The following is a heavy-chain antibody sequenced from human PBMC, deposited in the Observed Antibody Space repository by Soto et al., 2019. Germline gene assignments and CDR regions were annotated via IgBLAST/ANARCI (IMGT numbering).Heavy chain of an antibody. Sequence: ASVKVSCKASGGTFSSYAISWVRQAPGQGLEWMGGIIPIFGTANYAQKFQGRVTITADESTSTAYMELSSLRSEDTAVYYCARERVAATSETLFDYWGQGTLVTVSS. CDR2: IIPIFGTA. CDR1: GGTFSSYA. CDR3: ARERVAATSETLFDY. J-gene: IGHJ4*02. V-gene: IGHV1-69*13. D-gene: IGHD2-15*01.